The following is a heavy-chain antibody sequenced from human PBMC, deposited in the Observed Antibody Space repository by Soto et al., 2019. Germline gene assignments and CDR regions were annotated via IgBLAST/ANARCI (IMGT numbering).Heavy chain of an antibody. CDR2: IIPVFDKA. V-gene: IGHV1-69*13. J-gene: IGHJ3*01. D-gene: IGHD3-16*01. Sequence: SAKVSCKASGGSFGSSAISWVRQAPAQGLEWMGEIIPVFDKANYAQNFQGRLTITADEPTGTVFMQLSSLRSEDTAVYFCARLRRDWGDAFDLWGLGTLVTVSS. CDR3: ARLRRDWGDAFDL. CDR1: GGSFGSSA.